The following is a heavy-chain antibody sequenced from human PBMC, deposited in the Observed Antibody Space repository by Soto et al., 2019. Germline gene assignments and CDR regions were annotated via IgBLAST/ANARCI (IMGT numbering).Heavy chain of an antibody. J-gene: IGHJ5*02. V-gene: IGHV1-69*08. CDR3: AGDPDSHYNDSHASSYP. CDR1: GGTFSTST. Sequence: QVQLVQSGAEVKKPGSSVKVSCKASGGTFSTSTITWVRQAPGQGLEWMGRIIPIIGIINYAQKFQGRVTITADKFTGTAYMELTRLRSDDTAGYYCAGDPDSHYNDSHASSYPWGQGTLVTVSS. D-gene: IGHD3-22*01. CDR2: IIPIIGII.